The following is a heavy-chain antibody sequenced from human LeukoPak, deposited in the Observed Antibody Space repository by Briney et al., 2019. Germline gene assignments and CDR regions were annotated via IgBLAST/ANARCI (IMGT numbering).Heavy chain of an antibody. CDR1: GFSVSNTY. Sequence: GGSLRPSCAASGFSVSNTYMSWVRQAPGKGLEWVSIIYSGGNTYYADSVKGRFTISRDNSKNTLYLQMNRLRPEDTAVYYCARGTVTAPDYWGQGTLVTVSS. CDR3: ARGTVTAPDY. J-gene: IGHJ4*02. V-gene: IGHV3-53*01. CDR2: IYSGGNT. D-gene: IGHD2-21*02.